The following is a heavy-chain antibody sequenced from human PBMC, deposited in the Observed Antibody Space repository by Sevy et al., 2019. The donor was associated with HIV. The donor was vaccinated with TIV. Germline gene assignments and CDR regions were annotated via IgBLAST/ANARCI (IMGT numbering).Heavy chain of an antibody. CDR1: GFTVNSNY. V-gene: IGHV3-66*01. Sequence: GESLKISCAASGFTVNSNYMTWVRQAPGKGLEGVSVIHSDDTTYHADSVKDRSTISRDNFKNTLYLHMSSLRAEDTAVYYCARGKSGYGYALNYWGQGTLVTVSS. D-gene: IGHD5-18*01. CDR2: IHSDDTT. J-gene: IGHJ4*02. CDR3: ARGKSGYGYALNY.